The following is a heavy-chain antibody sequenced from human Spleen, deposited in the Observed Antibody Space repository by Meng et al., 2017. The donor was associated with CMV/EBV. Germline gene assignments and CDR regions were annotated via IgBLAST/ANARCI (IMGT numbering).Heavy chain of an antibody. CDR1: GGYISSYY. CDR2: IYYSGST. Sequence: SETLSLTCTVSGGYISSYYWSWIRQPPGKGLEWIGYIYYSGSTNYNPSLKSRVTISVDTSKNQFSLKLSSVTAADTAVYYCARGVGADFQHWGQGTLVTVSS. CDR3: ARGVGADFQH. D-gene: IGHD1-26*01. V-gene: IGHV4-59*01. J-gene: IGHJ1*01.